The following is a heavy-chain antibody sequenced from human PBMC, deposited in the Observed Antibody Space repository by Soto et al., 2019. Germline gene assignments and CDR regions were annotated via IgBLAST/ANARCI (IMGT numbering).Heavy chain of an antibody. CDR1: GFTFSNYW. D-gene: IGHD1-7*01. V-gene: IGHV3-74*01. J-gene: IGHJ4*02. CDR2: INSDGSSA. CDR3: ARDTLELLYYFDY. Sequence: EVQLVESGGGLVQPGGSLRRSCAASGFTFSNYWMHWVRQAPGKGLAWVSRINSDGSSASYADSVKGRFTISRDNAKNTLYLQMNSLRAEDTAVYYCARDTLELLYYFDYWGQGTLVTVSS.